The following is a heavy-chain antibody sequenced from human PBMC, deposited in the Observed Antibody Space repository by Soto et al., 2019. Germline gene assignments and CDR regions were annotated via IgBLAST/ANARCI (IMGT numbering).Heavy chain of an antibody. CDR3: TRQHLDVPVASAIDY. CDR2: IPSKTNTYAT. D-gene: IGHD6-19*01. CDR1: GFTFSGST. V-gene: IGHV3-73*02. Sequence: EVQLVESGGGLVQPGGSLKLSCAASGFTFSGSTIHWVRQTSGKGLEWVGRIPSKTNTYATAYAASVKGRFTISRDDSKNTAYLQMESLKPEDTAVYYCTRQHLDVPVASAIDYWGQGTLVTVSS. J-gene: IGHJ4*02.